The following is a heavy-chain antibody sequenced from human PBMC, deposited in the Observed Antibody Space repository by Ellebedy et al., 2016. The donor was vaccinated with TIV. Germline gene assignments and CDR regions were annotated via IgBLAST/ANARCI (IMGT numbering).Heavy chain of an antibody. J-gene: IGHJ4*02. CDR2: ISADGDTI. CDR3: VAALDY. V-gene: IGHV3-48*04. CDR1: GFTFSYYA. Sequence: GGSLRLSXAASGFTFSYYAMVWVRQAPGKGLEWVAFISADGDTIYYAKSVKGRFTISRDDADSSLSLQMNSLRGDDTAVYYCVAALDYWGQGTLVTVS. D-gene: IGHD6-25*01.